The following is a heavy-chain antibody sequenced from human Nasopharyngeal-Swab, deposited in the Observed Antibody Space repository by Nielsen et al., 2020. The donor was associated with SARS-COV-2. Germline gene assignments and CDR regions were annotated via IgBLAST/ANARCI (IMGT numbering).Heavy chain of an antibody. V-gene: IGHV3-30*02. CDR3: ARGDSTSWWNSY. CDR1: GFIFSQYG. J-gene: IGHJ4*02. D-gene: IGHD2-2*01. Sequence: GGSLRLSCAASGFIFSQYGMNWVRQAPGKGLEWVAFIRYDGSHKYYADSVKGRFTISRDNSENTLYLQMNSLRAADTAVYYCARGDSTSWWNSYWGQGTLVTVSS. CDR2: IRYDGSHK.